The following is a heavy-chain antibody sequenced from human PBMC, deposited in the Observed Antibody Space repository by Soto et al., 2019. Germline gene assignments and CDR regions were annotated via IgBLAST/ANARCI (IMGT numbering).Heavy chain of an antibody. Sequence: QVHLEQSGAEVRKPGASVKVSCKTSGYSFTTFDISWVRQATGQGLEWMGWMNPRSGDADYAQKFQGRVTMTRETSITTAYMELSALRSDDTAVYYCVSGGDGLDYWGQGTLVTVSS. CDR2: MNPRSGDA. CDR3: VSGGDGLDY. CDR1: GYSFTTFD. D-gene: IGHD3-3*01. J-gene: IGHJ4*02. V-gene: IGHV1-8*01.